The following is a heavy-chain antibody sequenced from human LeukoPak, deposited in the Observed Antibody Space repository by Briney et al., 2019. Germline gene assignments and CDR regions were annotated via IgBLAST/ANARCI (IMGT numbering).Heavy chain of an antibody. J-gene: IGHJ4*02. Sequence: SETLSLTCTVSGGSISSGSYFWSWIRQPAGKGLEWIRRIYTSGSTNYNPSLKSRVTISVDTSKNQFSLKLSSVTAADTAVYYCARIKNLRSPLPSWGQIDYWGQGTLVTVSS. CDR3: ARIKNLRSPLPSWGQIDY. D-gene: IGHD3-3*01. V-gene: IGHV4-61*02. CDR2: IYTSGST. CDR1: GGSISSGSYF.